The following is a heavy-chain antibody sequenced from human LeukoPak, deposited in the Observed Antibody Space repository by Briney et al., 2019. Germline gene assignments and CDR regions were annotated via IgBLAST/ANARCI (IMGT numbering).Heavy chain of an antibody. CDR2: IHLSDSDT. D-gene: IGHD4-23*01. CDR1: GDSITSYW. J-gene: IGHJ1*01. Sequence: GESLKISCQVSGDSITSYWIGWVRQMPGKGLEWMGFIHLSDSDTKYTPSFQGQVTISADKCITTAYMQWSSLKASDTAMYYCAAAVHGNAHFHLCGQGTLVTVSS. V-gene: IGHV5-51*01. CDR3: AAAVHGNAHFHL.